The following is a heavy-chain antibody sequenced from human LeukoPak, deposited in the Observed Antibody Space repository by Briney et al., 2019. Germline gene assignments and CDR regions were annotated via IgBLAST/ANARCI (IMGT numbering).Heavy chain of an antibody. V-gene: IGHV3-74*01. CDR3: ARDSDRRSDC. CDR1: GFTFSSNW. CDR2: INPDGSRT. D-gene: IGHD3-22*01. Sequence: HPGGSLRLSCAASGFTFSSNWMHWVRQGPGKGLVWVSRINPDGSRTDYAESVKGRFTISRDSAKNSLYLQMNSLRAEDTAVYYCARDSDRRSDCWGQGTLVTVSS. J-gene: IGHJ4*02.